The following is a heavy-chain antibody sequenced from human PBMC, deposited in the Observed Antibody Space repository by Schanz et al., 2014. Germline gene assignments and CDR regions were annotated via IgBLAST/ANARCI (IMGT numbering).Heavy chain of an antibody. V-gene: IGHV3-66*01. Sequence: EMQLLESGGGLAQPGGSLRLSCAASGFKFTDYAMTWVRQAPGKGLEWVSIIYTDGSTYYADSVRDRFTISRDNSKNMLYLQINNLRAEDTAVYYCARGTDTAMEHRPFDYWGQGTLVTVSS. CDR2: IYTDGST. D-gene: IGHD5-18*01. CDR1: GFKFTDYA. J-gene: IGHJ4*02. CDR3: ARGTDTAMEHRPFDY.